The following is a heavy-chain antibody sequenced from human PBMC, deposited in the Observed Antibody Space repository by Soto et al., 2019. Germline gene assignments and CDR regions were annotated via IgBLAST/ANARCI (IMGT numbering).Heavy chain of an antibody. CDR3: ASGWALDF. CDR1: GDSVSSNSAA. CDR2: TYYRSKWHN. D-gene: IGHD2-15*01. V-gene: IGHV6-1*01. Sequence: QTLSLTCVSSGDSVSSNSAAWNWTRQSPSRGLEWLGRTYYRSKWHNDYAVSVKSRITINPDTSKNQFPLQLNSVTPEDTAMYYCASGWALDFWGQGTMVTVSS. J-gene: IGHJ3*01.